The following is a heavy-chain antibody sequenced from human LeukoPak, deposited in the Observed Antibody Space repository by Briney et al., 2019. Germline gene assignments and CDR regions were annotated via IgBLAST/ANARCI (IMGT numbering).Heavy chain of an antibody. D-gene: IGHD2-2*01. CDR2: IYYSGST. Sequence: SETLSLTCTVSGGSISSSSYYWGWIRQPPGKGLEWIGSIYYSGSTYYNPSLKSRVTISVDTSKNQFSLKLSSVTAADTAVYYCARHRLRYCSSTSCYRVSYFDYWGQGTLVTVSS. J-gene: IGHJ4*02. V-gene: IGHV4-39*01. CDR3: ARHRLRYCSSTSCYRVSYFDY. CDR1: GGSISSSSYY.